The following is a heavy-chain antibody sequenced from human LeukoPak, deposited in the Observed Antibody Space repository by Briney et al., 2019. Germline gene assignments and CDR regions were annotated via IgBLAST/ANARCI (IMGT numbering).Heavy chain of an antibody. V-gene: IGHV4-4*07. CDR3: ARDRGWGAARTAVDY. CDR1: GGSISSYY. Sequence: SETLSLTCTVSGGSISSYYWSWIRQPAGKGLEWIGRIYTSGSTNYNPSLKSRVTMSVDTSKNQFSLKLSSVTAADTAVYYCARDRGWGAARTAVDYWGQGTLVTVSS. D-gene: IGHD6-6*01. J-gene: IGHJ4*02. CDR2: IYTSGST.